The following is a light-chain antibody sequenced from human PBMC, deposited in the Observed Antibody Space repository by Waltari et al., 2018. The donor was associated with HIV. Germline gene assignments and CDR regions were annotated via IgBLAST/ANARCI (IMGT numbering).Light chain of an antibody. J-gene: IGLJ2*01. Sequence: SYELTQPLSVSVSPGQTASITCSGDKLRDKYISWYQQKPGQSPVLVIYQHNKRPSGIPERFSGSNSGNTATLTISGTQAMDEADYYCQAWDGSTAIFGGRTKLTVL. CDR3: QAWDGSTAI. V-gene: IGLV3-1*01. CDR1: KLRDKY. CDR2: QHN.